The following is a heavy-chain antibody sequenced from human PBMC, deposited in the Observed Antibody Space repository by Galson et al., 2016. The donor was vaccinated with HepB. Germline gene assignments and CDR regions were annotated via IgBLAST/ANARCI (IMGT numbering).Heavy chain of an antibody. CDR2: ITRSGDAT. J-gene: IGHJ4*02. V-gene: IGHV3-23*01. Sequence: SLRLSCAASGFSFGNSGMSWVRQAPGRGLEWVSGITRSGDATYYADFVKGRFTISRDNSKNTLYLYMNNLPAGDTAIYYCGKHGGFDYWGQGALVTVSS. D-gene: IGHD3-16*01. CDR1: GFSFGNSG. CDR3: GKHGGFDY.